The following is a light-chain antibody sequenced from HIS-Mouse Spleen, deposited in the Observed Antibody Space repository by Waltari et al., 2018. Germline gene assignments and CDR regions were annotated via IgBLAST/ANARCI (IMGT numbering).Light chain of an antibody. CDR2: KDS. V-gene: IGLV3-25*03. Sequence: SYELTQPPSVSVSPGQTARITCSGDAFPKQYAYWSQQKPGQAPVLVIYKDSERPSGIPERFSGSSSGTTVTLTISGVQAEDEADYYCQSADSSGTHVVFGGGTKLTVL. CDR1: AFPKQY. J-gene: IGLJ2*01. CDR3: QSADSSGTHVV.